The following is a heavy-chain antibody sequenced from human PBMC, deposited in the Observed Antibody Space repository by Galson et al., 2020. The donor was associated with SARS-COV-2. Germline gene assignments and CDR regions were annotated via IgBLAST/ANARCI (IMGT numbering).Heavy chain of an antibody. Sequence: GGSLRLSCVVLGITFTNYGMNWVPQAPGMGLEWVSGSVMGGSTWYADSVKGRFTVSRDKSKCSVYLKMNSLRAEDTAAYYCAKATNGVHQERYRDLWGQRTLGSVSS. V-gene: IGHV3-23*01. CDR2: SVMGGST. D-gene: IGHD4-4*01. CDR1: GITFTNYG. J-gene: IGHJ1*01. CDR3: AKATNGVHQERYRDL.